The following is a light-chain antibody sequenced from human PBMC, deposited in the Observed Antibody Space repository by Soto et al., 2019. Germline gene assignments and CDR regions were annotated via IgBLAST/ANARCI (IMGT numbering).Light chain of an antibody. V-gene: IGLV1-40*01. CDR2: GNI. J-gene: IGLJ3*02. CDR1: SSNIGAGYD. Sequence: QSVLTQPPSVSWAPGQRVTISCTGSSSNIGAGYDVHWYQHLPGTAPKLLIYGNINRPSGLPDRFSGSKSGTSASLVIAGLQAEDEADYYCQSYDSALSGVVFGGGTKLTVL. CDR3: QSYDSALSGVV.